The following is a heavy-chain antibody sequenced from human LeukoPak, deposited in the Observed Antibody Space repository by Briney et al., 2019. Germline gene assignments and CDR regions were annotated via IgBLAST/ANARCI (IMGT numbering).Heavy chain of an antibody. Sequence: ASVKVSYKASGYTFTHYYMHWVRQAPAQGLEWMGWINPNSGGTNYAQKFQGRVTMTRDTSISTAYMELSRLRSDDTAVYYCARDKCSSTSCYIFDYWGQGTLVTVSS. CDR2: INPNSGGT. J-gene: IGHJ4*02. D-gene: IGHD2-2*01. V-gene: IGHV1-2*02. CDR1: GYTFTHYY. CDR3: ARDKCSSTSCYIFDY.